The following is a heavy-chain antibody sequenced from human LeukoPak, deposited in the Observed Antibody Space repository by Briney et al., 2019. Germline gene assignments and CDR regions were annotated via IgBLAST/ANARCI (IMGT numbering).Heavy chain of an antibody. Sequence: PGGSLRLSCAASGFTFSSYAMSWVRQAPGKGLEWVSAISGSGGSTYYADSVKGRFTISRDNSENTLYLQMNSLRAEDTAVYYCAKGPLSPPAGIGRFSDYWGQGTLVTVSS. CDR1: GFTFSSYA. V-gene: IGHV3-23*01. J-gene: IGHJ4*02. D-gene: IGHD6-13*01. CDR3: AKGPLSPPAGIGRFSDY. CDR2: ISGSGGST.